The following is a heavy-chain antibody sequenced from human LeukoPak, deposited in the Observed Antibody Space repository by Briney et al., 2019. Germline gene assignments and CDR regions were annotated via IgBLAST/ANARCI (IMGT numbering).Heavy chain of an antibody. Sequence: GGSLRLSCAASGFTFSSYWMSWVRQAPGKGLEWVANIRNDGTERYYLDSLEGRFTISRDNAESSLYLQMHNLRVDDTAVYYCARDVRAPSNSAAGTIHWGQGTLVTVSS. CDR2: IRNDGTER. J-gene: IGHJ4*02. CDR1: GFTFSSYW. D-gene: IGHD6-13*01. CDR3: ARDVRAPSNSAAGTIH. V-gene: IGHV3-7*01.